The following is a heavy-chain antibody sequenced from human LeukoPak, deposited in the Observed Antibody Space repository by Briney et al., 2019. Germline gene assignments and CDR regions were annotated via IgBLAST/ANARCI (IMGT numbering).Heavy chain of an antibody. CDR1: GFTFSTYA. CDR3: ARPLTWTNYKDY. J-gene: IGHJ4*02. Sequence: GGSLRLSCVASGFTFSTYAMSWIRQAPGKGLEWVSTISSTGGSTYYADSVKGRFAISRDNSNNTLYLQMNSLRAEDTAVYYCARPLTWTNYKDYWSQGTLVTVSS. V-gene: IGHV3-23*01. CDR2: ISSTGGST. D-gene: IGHD3-10*01.